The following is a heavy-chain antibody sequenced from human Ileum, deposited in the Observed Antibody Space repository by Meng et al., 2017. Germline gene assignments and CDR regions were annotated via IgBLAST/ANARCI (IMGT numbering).Heavy chain of an antibody. J-gene: IGHJ4*02. CDR1: GGSVSSNIAA. D-gene: IGHD3-3*01. V-gene: IGHV6-1*01. CDR2: TYYRSKWYS. CDR3: ASGSGSLDY. Sequence: QVRLPQSGPGLVKPSQTLSITWAVSGGSVSSNIAAWNWIRQSPLRGLEWLGRTYYRSKWYSEYAVSVKSRISITPDTSKNQFSLQMNSVTPEDTAVYYCASGSGSLDYWGPGTLVTVSS.